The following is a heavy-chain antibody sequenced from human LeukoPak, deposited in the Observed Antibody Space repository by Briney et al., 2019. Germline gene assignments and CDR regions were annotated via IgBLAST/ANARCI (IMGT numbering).Heavy chain of an antibody. V-gene: IGHV1-18*04. CDR1: GYTFTSYG. Sequence: ASVTVSFKASGYTFTSYGISWVRQAPGQGLEGMGWISAYNGNTSYAQKLQGRVTMTTDTSTSTAYMELRSLRSDDTAVYYCAREQWLVRGDYWGQGTLVTVSS. D-gene: IGHD6-19*01. CDR2: ISAYNGNT. J-gene: IGHJ4*02. CDR3: AREQWLVRGDY.